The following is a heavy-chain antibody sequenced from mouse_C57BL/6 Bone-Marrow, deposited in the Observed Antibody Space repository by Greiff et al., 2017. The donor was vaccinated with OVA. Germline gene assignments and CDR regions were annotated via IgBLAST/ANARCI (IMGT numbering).Heavy chain of an antibody. V-gene: IGHV1-64*01. CDR1: GYTFTSYW. J-gene: IGHJ4*01. Sequence: QVQLQQPGAELVKPGASVKLSCTASGYTFTSYWMHWVKQRPGQGLEWIGMIHPNSGSTNYNEKFKSKATLTVDKSSSTAYMQLSSLTSEDSAVYYCARGGALMVTTRETYYAMDYWGQGTSVTVSS. CDR3: ARGGALMVTTRETYYAMDY. CDR2: IHPNSGST. D-gene: IGHD2-2*01.